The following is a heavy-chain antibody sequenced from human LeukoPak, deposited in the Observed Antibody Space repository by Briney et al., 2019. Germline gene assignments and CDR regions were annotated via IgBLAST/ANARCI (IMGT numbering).Heavy chain of an antibody. CDR1: GGSFSGYY. V-gene: IGHV4-34*01. CDR2: INHSGST. D-gene: IGHD6-13*01. J-gene: IGHJ4*02. CDR3: ATHSRYSSSWY. Sequence: PSETLSLTCAVYGGSFSGYYWSWIRQPPGKGLEWIGEINHSGSTNYNPSLESRVTISVDTSKNQFSLKLSSVTAADTAVYYCATHSRYSSSWYWGQGTLVTVSS.